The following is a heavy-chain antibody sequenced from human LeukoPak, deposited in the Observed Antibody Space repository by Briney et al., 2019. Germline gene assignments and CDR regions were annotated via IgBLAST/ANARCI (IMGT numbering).Heavy chain of an antibody. J-gene: IGHJ4*02. Sequence: ASVKVSCKASGYTFTGYYVHWVRQAPGQGLEWMGWINPNSGGTNYAQKFQGRVTMTRDTSISTAYMELSRLRSDDTAVYYCIAVAEHFDYWGQGTLVTVST. V-gene: IGHV1-2*02. CDR3: IAVAEHFDY. CDR1: GYTFTGYY. D-gene: IGHD6-19*01. CDR2: INPNSGGT.